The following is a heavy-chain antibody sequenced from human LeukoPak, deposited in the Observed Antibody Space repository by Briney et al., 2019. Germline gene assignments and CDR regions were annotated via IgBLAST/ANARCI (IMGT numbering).Heavy chain of an antibody. CDR1: GFTFSSYE. Sequence: PGGSLRLSCAASGFTFSSYEMNWVRQAPGKGLEWVSYISSSGSTIYYADSVKGRFTISRDNAKNSLYLQMNSLRAEDTAVYYCAKGGGPYYSYYMDVRGKGTTVTISS. J-gene: IGHJ6*03. CDR3: AKGGGPYYSYYMDV. CDR2: ISSSGSTI. V-gene: IGHV3-48*03.